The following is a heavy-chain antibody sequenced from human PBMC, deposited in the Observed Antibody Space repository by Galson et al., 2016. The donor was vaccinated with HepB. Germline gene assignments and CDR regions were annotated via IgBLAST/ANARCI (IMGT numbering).Heavy chain of an antibody. D-gene: IGHD1-26*01. Sequence: SLRLSCAASALSVSDDYMNWVRQPPGKGLEWVSLIYSGAATYYADSVKGRFIISTDSSKNHLYLQMNSLRVEDTAVYYCARGSDRGSFWGQGTLVTVSS. CDR1: ALSVSDDY. V-gene: IGHV3-66*01. J-gene: IGHJ4*02. CDR3: ARGSDRGSF. CDR2: IYSGAAT.